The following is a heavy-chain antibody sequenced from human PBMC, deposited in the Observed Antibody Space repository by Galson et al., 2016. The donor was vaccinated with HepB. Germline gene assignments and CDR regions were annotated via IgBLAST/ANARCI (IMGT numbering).Heavy chain of an antibody. D-gene: IGHD5-18*01. CDR2: TNPTSGNT. V-gene: IGHV1-8*01. CDR3: ARMRGYTFGYWYFDL. Sequence: SVKVSCKVSGDALTSYDINWVRQGTGQGLEWMGWTNPTSGNTGYAQKFQGRVTMTRNSSISTAYMELSSLSSEDTAVYYCARMRGYTFGYWYFDLWGRGTLVTVSS. CDR1: GDALTSYD. J-gene: IGHJ2*01.